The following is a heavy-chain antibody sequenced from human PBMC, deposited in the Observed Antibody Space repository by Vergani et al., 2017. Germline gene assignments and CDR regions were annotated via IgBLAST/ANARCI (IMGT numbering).Heavy chain of an antibody. CDR3: SRDLRLLYNRFDP. CDR1: GFTFNQYG. CDR2: TWYDGNNK. Sequence: QVQLVESGGGVVQPGRSLRLSCAASGFTFNQYGMHWVRQAPGKGLEWVAVTWYDGNNKKYVDSVKGRFTISRDNSKSTMYLQMNSLRDEDTGVYYCSRDLRLLYNRFDPWGQGTLVTVSS. D-gene: IGHD1-14*01. V-gene: IGHV3-33*01. J-gene: IGHJ5*02.